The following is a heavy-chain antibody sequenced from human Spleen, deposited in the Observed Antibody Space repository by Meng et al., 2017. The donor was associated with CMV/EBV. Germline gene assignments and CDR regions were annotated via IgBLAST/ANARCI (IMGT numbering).Heavy chain of an antibody. D-gene: IGHD3-22*01. CDR2: ISPNSDGT. J-gene: IGHJ3*02. Sequence: ASVKVSCKTSGYTFTGYFIHWVRQAPGQGLEWMGWISPNSDGTSYAQKFQGRVTMTRDTSISTAYMELSRLQSDDTAVYYCARPYYYDSNGYYSIHVFDIWGQGTMVTVSS. V-gene: IGHV1-2*02. CDR3: ARPYYYDSNGYYSIHVFDI. CDR1: GYTFTGYF.